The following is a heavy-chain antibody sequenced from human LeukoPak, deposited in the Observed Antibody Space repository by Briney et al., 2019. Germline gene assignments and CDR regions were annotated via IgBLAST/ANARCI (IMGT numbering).Heavy chain of an antibody. V-gene: IGHV3-64D*06. CDR1: GFTFSNCA. CDR3: VKDLYKGDTSSWYYFDY. CDR2: ISSYGDKT. D-gene: IGHD6-13*01. Sequence: GGSLRLSCSASGFTFSNCAMHWVRQAPGKRPEYVSVISSYGDKTYYADSVKGRFTISRDNSKNTVSLQRSSLRAEDTAVYYCVKDLYKGDTSSWYYFDYWGQGTLVTVSS. J-gene: IGHJ4*02.